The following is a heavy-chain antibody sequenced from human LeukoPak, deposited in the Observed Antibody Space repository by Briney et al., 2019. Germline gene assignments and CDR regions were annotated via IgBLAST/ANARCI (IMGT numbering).Heavy chain of an antibody. D-gene: IGHD2-2*01. CDR1: GYTFTSYG. J-gene: IGHJ4*02. V-gene: IGHV1-18*01. CDR2: ISAYNGNT. Sequence: ASVKVSCKASGYTFTSYGISWVRQAPGQGLEWMGWISAYNGNTNYAQKLQGRVTMTTDTSTSTAYMELRSLRSDDTAVYYCARGQGYCSSTSCYQYDYWGQGTLVTVSS. CDR3: ARGQGYCSSTSCYQYDY.